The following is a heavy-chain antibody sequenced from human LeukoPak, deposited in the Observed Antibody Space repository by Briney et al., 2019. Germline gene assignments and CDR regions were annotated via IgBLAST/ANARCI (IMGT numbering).Heavy chain of an antibody. CDR2: ISSSDSGSNI. J-gene: IGHJ6*02. Sequence: GGSLRLSCAASALTFSKYGMNWVRQAPGKGLEWVSFISSSDSGSNIYYADSVKGRFTISRDNSKNTLYLQMNSLRAEDRAVYYCAPATIAAATGPHFYYGMGVWGQGTTVTVSS. D-gene: IGHD6-25*01. CDR1: ALTFSKYG. CDR3: APATIAAATGPHFYYGMGV. V-gene: IGHV3-21*04.